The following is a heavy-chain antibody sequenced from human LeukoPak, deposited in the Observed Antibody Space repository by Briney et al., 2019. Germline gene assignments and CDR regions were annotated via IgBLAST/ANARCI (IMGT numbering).Heavy chain of an antibody. J-gene: IGHJ4*02. Sequence: ASVKVSCKASGYTFTSYGISWVRQAPGQGLEWMGWISAYNGNTNYAQKLQGRVTVTTDTSTSTAYMELRSLRSDDTAVYYCARGSYYDILTGYTRGLYYFDYWGQGTLVTVSS. V-gene: IGHV1-18*01. CDR1: GYTFTSYG. CDR3: ARGSYYDILTGYTRGLYYFDY. D-gene: IGHD3-9*01. CDR2: ISAYNGNT.